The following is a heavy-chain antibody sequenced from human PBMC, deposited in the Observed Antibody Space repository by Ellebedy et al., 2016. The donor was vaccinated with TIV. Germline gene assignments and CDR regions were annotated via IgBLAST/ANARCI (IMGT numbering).Heavy chain of an antibody. CDR2: ISGSGVRT. J-gene: IGHJ4*02. Sequence: PGGSLRLSCAVSGFTFSSSAMSWVRQALGRGLEWVSAISGSGVRTYSADSVKGRFTISRDDAETTTFLQMNSLRAEDTALYFWARVGRSPHNWSFDYWGQGTLVTVSS. CDR1: GFTFSSSA. V-gene: IGHV3-23*01. D-gene: IGHD5-24*01. CDR3: ARVGRSPHNWSFDY.